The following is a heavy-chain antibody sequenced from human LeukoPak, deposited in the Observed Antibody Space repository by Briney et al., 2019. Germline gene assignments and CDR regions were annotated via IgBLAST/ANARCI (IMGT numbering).Heavy chain of an antibody. D-gene: IGHD6-19*01. CDR1: GFTFSSYG. V-gene: IGHV3-30*02. J-gene: IGHJ6*03. CDR3: AKEPAVAGTPYYYYYMDV. Sequence: GSLRLSCAASGFTFSSYGMHWVRQAPGKGLEWVAFIRYDGSNKYYADSVKGRFTISRDNSKNTLYLQMNSLRAEDTAVYYCAKEPAVAGTPYYYYYMDVWGKGTTVTVSS. CDR2: IRYDGSNK.